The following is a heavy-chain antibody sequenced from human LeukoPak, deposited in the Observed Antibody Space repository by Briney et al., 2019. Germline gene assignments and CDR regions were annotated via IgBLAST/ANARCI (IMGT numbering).Heavy chain of an antibody. CDR1: GGSISSSSYY. D-gene: IGHD1-26*01. V-gene: IGHV4-61*03. CDR3: ARNSGLGATWSLDY. Sequence: SETLSLTCTVSGGSISSSSYYWGWIRQPPGKGLEWIGYIYYSGRTNYNPSLKSRVTISVDTSKNHFSLRLSSVTAADTAVYYCARNSGLGATWSLDYWGQGALVTVSS. CDR2: IYYSGRT. J-gene: IGHJ4*02.